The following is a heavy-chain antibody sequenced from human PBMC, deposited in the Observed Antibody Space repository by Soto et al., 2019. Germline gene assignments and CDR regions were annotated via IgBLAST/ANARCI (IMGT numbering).Heavy chain of an antibody. CDR2: IYYSGST. V-gene: IGHV4-59*01. D-gene: IGHD3-22*01. CDR1: GGSISSYY. CDR3: ARGKRRYYYDSSGYPYFDY. Sequence: SETLSLTCTVSGGSISSYYWSWIRQPPGKGLEWIGYIYYSGSTNYNPSLKSRVTISVDTSKNQFSLKLSSVTATDTAVYYCARGKRRYYYDSSGYPYFDYWGQGTLVTVSS. J-gene: IGHJ4*02.